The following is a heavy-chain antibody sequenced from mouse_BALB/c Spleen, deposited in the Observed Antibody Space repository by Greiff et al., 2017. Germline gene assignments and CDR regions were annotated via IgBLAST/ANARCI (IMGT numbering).Heavy chain of an antibody. V-gene: IGHV14-1*02. D-gene: IGHD4-1*01. J-gene: IGHJ2*01. CDR1: GFNIKDYY. CDR3: ARGMGPYYFDY. Sequence: EVQLQQSGAELVRPGALVKLSCQASGFNIKDYYMHWVKQRPEQGLAWIGWFDPENGNTIYDPKFQGKANITADTSSNTAYLQLSSLTSEDTAVYYCARGMGPYYFDYWGQGTTLTVSS. CDR2: FDPENGNT.